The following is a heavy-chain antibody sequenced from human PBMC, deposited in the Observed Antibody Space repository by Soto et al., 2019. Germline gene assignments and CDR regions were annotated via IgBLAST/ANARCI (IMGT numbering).Heavy chain of an antibody. D-gene: IGHD3-3*01. CDR3: ARHAYDFWSGHPNPRYYYGMDV. CDR1: GYRFTSYW. J-gene: IGHJ6*02. CDR2: IYPGDSNT. V-gene: IGHV5-51*01. Sequence: GGSLKICCKGSGYRFTSYWIGWVRQIPGKGLEWMGIIYPGDSNTRYSPSLQGQVTISVDKSISTAYLQWSSLKATDTAMYYCARHAYDFWSGHPNPRYYYGMDVWGQGTTVTVS.